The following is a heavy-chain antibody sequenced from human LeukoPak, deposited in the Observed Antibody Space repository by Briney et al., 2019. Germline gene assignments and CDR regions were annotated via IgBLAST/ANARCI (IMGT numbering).Heavy chain of an antibody. J-gene: IGHJ4*02. CDR1: GFTFSSYS. CDR2: ISSSSTI. CDR3: ARDPPIAARPDLFDY. Sequence: PGGSLRLSCAASGFTFSSYSMNWVRQAPGKGLEWVSYISSSSTIYYADSVKGRFTISRDNAKNSLYLQMNSLRAEDTAVYYCARDPPIAARPDLFDYWGQGTLVTVSS. V-gene: IGHV3-48*01. D-gene: IGHD6-6*01.